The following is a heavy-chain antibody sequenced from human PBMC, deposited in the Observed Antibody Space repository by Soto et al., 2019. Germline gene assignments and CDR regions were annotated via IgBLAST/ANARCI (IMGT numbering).Heavy chain of an antibody. CDR3: ASGPLLRHFDY. CDR2: IIPIFGTA. Sequence: ASVKVSCKASGGTFSSYAISWVRQAPGQGLEWMGGIIPIFGTANYAQKFQGRVTITADESTSTAYMELSGLRSEDTAVYYCASGPLLRHFDYWGQGTLVTVSS. J-gene: IGHJ4*02. D-gene: IGHD5-12*01. V-gene: IGHV1-69*13. CDR1: GGTFSSYA.